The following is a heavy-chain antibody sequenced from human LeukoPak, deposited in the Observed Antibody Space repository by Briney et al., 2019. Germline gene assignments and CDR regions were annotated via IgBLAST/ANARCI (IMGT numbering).Heavy chain of an antibody. CDR1: GFTFRTYG. D-gene: IGHD1-26*01. V-gene: IGHV3-48*02. J-gene: IGHJ4*02. Sequence: GGSLRLSCAASGFTFRTYGMNWVRQAPGKGLEWVSYISSSSSTIFYTDSVKGRFTISRDNAKNSLYLQMNGLRDEDTAVYYCARDSGLIAGALNLDYWGQGTLVTVSS. CDR2: ISSSSSTI. CDR3: ARDSGLIAGALNLDY.